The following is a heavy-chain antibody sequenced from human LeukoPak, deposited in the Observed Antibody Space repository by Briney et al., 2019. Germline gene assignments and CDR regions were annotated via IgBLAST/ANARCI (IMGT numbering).Heavy chain of an antibody. V-gene: IGHV1-69*13. CDR1: GGTFSSYA. J-gene: IGHJ4*02. CDR3: ARVIVVHGIYYFDY. D-gene: IGHD1-26*01. CDR2: IIPIFCTA. Sequence: SVKVSCKASGGTFSSYAISWVRQAPGQGLEWMGGIIPIFCTANYAQKFQGRVTITADESTSTAYMELSSQRSEDTAVYYCARVIVVHGIYYFDYWGQGTLVTVSS.